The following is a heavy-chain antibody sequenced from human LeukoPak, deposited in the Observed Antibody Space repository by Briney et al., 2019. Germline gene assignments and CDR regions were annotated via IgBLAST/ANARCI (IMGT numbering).Heavy chain of an antibody. CDR2: IKQDGSEK. CDR1: GFTFSSYW. Sequence: GGSLRLSCAASGFTFSSYWMSWVRQAPGKGLEWVANIKQDGSEKYYVDSVKGRFTISRDNAKNSLYLQMNSLRAEDTAVYYCARVGDGYNDDAFDIWGQGIMVTVSS. V-gene: IGHV3-7*01. D-gene: IGHD5-24*01. CDR3: ARVGDGYNDDAFDI. J-gene: IGHJ3*02.